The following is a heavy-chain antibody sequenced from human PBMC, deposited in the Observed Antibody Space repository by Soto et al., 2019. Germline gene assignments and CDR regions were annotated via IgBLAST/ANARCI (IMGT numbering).Heavy chain of an antibody. Sequence: GASVKVSCKASGLTFPSSAMHWVRQARGQRLEWIGWIVVANGNTNYAQKFQERVTITRDMSTSTAYMELSSLRFEDTAVYYCAAKPDFWSGIYYMDVWGKGTTVTVSS. CDR1: GLTFPSSA. D-gene: IGHD3-3*01. V-gene: IGHV1-58*02. CDR2: IVVANGNT. CDR3: AAKPDFWSGIYYMDV. J-gene: IGHJ6*03.